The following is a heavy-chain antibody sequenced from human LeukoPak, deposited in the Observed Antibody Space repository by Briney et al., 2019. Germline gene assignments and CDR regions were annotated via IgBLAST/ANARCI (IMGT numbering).Heavy chain of an antibody. CDR3: ASSRPLPYSSSWYYYYYYMDV. CDR1: GGSFSGYY. D-gene: IGHD6-13*01. V-gene: IGHV4-34*01. J-gene: IGHJ6*03. CDR2: INHSGST. Sequence: SETLSLTCAVYGGSFSGYYWSWIRQPPGKGLEWIGEINHSGSTNYNPSLKSRVTISVDTSKNQFSLKLSSVTAADTAVYYCASSRPLPYSSSWYYYYYYMDVWGKGTTVTVSS.